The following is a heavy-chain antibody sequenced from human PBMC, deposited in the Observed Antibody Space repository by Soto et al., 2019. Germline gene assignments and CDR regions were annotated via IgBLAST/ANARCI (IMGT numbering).Heavy chain of an antibody. Sequence: ASVKVSCKASGYTFTSYGISWVRQAPGQGLEWMGWISAYNGNTNYAQKLQGRVTMTTDTSTSTAYMELRSLRSDDTAVDYCARNQDDHPPSLYSFYYWGQGTLVTVSS. D-gene: IGHD1-1*01. CDR2: ISAYNGNT. J-gene: IGHJ4*02. CDR1: GYTFTSYG. V-gene: IGHV1-18*01. CDR3: ARNQDDHPPSLYSFYY.